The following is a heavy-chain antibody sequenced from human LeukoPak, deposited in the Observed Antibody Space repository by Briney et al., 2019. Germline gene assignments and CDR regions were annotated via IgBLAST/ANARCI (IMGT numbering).Heavy chain of an antibody. J-gene: IGHJ6*02. CDR2: IYYSGST. Sequence: SEILSLTCTVSGGSISSYYWSWIRQPPGKGLEWIGYIYYSGSTNYNPSLKSRVTISVDTSKNQFSLKLSSVTAADTAVYYCAREAIGRSGYNYGMDVWGQGTTVTVSS. D-gene: IGHD2-15*01. CDR3: AREAIGRSGYNYGMDV. V-gene: IGHV4-59*01. CDR1: GGSISSYY.